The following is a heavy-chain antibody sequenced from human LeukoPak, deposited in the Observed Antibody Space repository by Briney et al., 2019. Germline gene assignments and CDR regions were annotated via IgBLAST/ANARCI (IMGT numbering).Heavy chain of an antibody. D-gene: IGHD3-10*01. Sequence: GGYLRLSCTASGFTFSMYWMSWVRQAPGKGLEWVANIKEDGSENYYVDSVKGRFTISRDNAKNSLYLQMSSLRAEDTAVYYCARGVDTLLWFGELLSPGEFDHWGQGTLVTVSS. J-gene: IGHJ4*02. V-gene: IGHV3-7*03. CDR3: ARGVDTLLWFGELLSPGEFDH. CDR1: GFTFSMYW. CDR2: IKEDGSEN.